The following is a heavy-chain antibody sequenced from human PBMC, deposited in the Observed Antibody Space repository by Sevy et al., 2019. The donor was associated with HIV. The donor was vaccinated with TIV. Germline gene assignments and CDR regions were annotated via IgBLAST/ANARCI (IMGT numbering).Heavy chain of an antibody. CDR1: GFTFSSYG. J-gene: IGHJ4*02. D-gene: IGHD3-10*01. CDR2: ISHDGSNK. Sequence: GGSLRLSCAASGFTFSSYGMHWVRQAPGKGLEWVAVISHDGSNKYYADSVKGRFTISRDNSKNTLYLQMNSLRTEDTAVYYCAKDDLGSIDYWGQGTLVTVSS. CDR3: AKDDLGSIDY. V-gene: IGHV3-30*18.